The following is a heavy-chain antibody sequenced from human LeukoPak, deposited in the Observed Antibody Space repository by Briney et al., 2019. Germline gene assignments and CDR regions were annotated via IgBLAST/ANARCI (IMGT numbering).Heavy chain of an antibody. CDR2: ISSSSSYI. J-gene: IGHJ5*02. CDR1: GFTFSSYS. D-gene: IGHD2-15*01. CDR3: AREQVVAATDWFDP. V-gene: IGHV3-21*01. Sequence: GGSLRLSCAASGFTFSSYSMNWVRQAPGKGLEWVSSISSSSSYIYYAASVKGRFTISRDNAKTSLYLQMNTLRAEDTAVYYCAREQVVAATDWFDPWGQGPLVTVSS.